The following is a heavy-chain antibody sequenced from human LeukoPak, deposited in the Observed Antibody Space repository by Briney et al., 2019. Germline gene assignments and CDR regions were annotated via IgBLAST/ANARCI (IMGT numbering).Heavy chain of an antibody. D-gene: IGHD2-2*01. J-gene: IGHJ4*02. CDR2: IKQDGSEI. Sequence: PGGSLRLSCAASGFTFSNYWMSWVRLAPGKGLEWVANIKQDGSEIDSVDSMKGRFTISRDNAKNSVYLQMNSLRAEDTAVYYCAKDEVVPAAEYYLDYWGQGTLVTVSS. CDR1: GFTFSNYW. V-gene: IGHV3-7*01. CDR3: AKDEVVPAAEYYLDY.